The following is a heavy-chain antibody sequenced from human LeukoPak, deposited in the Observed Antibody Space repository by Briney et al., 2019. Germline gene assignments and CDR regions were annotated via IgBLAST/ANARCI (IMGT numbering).Heavy chain of an antibody. CDR1: GFTFSSYA. Sequence: PGGSLRLSCAASGFTFSSYAMSWVRQAPGKGLEWVSAISGSGGSTYYADSVKGRFTISRDNSKNTLYLQMNSLRAEDTAVYYCAKGERYSSSWYLFDYWGQGTLVTVSS. J-gene: IGHJ4*02. D-gene: IGHD6-13*01. CDR3: AKGERYSSSWYLFDY. CDR2: ISGSGGST. V-gene: IGHV3-23*01.